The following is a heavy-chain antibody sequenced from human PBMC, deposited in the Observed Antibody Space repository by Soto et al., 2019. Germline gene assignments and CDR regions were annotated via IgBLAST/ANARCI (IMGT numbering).Heavy chain of an antibody. D-gene: IGHD4-17*01. Sequence: QLQLQESGPGLVKPSETLSLTCTVSGGSISSSSYYWGWIRQPPGKGLEWIGSIYYSGSTYYNPSLKSRVPISVNTSKNQFSLKLSSVTAADTAVYYCARHSPYGGNSFYYYGMDVWGQGTTVTVSS. J-gene: IGHJ6*02. CDR2: IYYSGST. CDR3: ARHSPYGGNSFYYYGMDV. CDR1: GGSISSSSYY. V-gene: IGHV4-39*01.